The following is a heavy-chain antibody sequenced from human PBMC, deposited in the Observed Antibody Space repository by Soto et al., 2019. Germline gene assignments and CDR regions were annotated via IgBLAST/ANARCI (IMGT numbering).Heavy chain of an antibody. Sequence: EVQLVESGGGLVKPGGSLRLSCAASGFTFSSYSMNWVRQAPGEGLEWVSSISSSSSYIYYADSVKGRFTISRDNAKNSLYLQMNSLRAEDTAVYYCARERELNYYYYGMDVWGQGTTVTVSS. CDR2: ISSSSSYI. J-gene: IGHJ6*02. CDR1: GFTFSSYS. D-gene: IGHD1-26*01. CDR3: ARERELNYYYYGMDV. V-gene: IGHV3-21*01.